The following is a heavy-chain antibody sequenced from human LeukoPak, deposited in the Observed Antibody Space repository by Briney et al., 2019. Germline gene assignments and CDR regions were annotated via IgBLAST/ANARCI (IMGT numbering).Heavy chain of an antibody. CDR2: IKSKTDSGRT. CDR3: TTDPPPYCGGDCFEN. Sequence: PGGSLSFSCAASGFTFSNAWMSWVRQAPGKGLEWVGRIKSKTDSGRTDYAAPVKGRFTISRDDSKNTLYLQMNSLKTEDTAVYYCTTDPPPYCGGDCFENWGQGTLVTVSS. V-gene: IGHV3-15*01. J-gene: IGHJ5*02. D-gene: IGHD2-21*01. CDR1: GFTFSNAW.